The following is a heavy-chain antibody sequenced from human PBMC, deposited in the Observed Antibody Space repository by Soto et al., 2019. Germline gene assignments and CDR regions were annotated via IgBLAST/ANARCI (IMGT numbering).Heavy chain of an antibody. CDR2: IYYSGST. J-gene: IGHJ5*02. V-gene: IGHV4-39*01. D-gene: IGHD6-13*01. Sequence: QLQLQESGPGLVKPSETLSLTCTVSGGSISSSSYYWGWIRQPPGKGLEWIGSIYYSGSTYYNPSLKSRGTISVDTSKNQFSLKLSAVTAADTAVYYCARHRPLGIAAAGTPDNWFDPWGQGTLVTVSS. CDR1: GGSISSSSYY. CDR3: ARHRPLGIAAAGTPDNWFDP.